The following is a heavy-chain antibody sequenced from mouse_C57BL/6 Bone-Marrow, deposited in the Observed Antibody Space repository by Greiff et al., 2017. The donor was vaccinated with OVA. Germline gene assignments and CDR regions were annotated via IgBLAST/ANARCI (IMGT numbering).Heavy chain of an antibody. CDR2: IYPGGGYT. V-gene: IGHV1-63*01. J-gene: IGHJ2*01. Sequence: VQLQQSGAELVRPGTSVKMSCKASGYTFTNYWIGWAKQRPGHGLEWIGDIYPGGGYTNYNEKFKGKATLTANKSSSTAYMQFSSLTSEDSAIYYCARSGATGYYFDYWGQGTTLTVSS. CDR1: GYTFTNYW. D-gene: IGHD3-1*01. CDR3: ARSGATGYYFDY.